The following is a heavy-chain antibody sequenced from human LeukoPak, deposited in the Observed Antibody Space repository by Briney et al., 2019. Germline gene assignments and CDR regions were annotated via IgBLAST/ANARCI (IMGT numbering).Heavy chain of an antibody. CDR2: ISISSNYI. D-gene: IGHD2-8*01. CDR3: TRGRISCNNVSCHRGWFGS. CDR1: GFTFRTYS. V-gene: IGHV3-21*01. Sequence: GGSLRLSCAASGFTFRTYSMDWGRQAPGEGLEWVSFISISSNYIHYADSVKGRFTISRDNAQISLYLQMDSLRVEEPAGFYCTRGRISCNNVSCHRGWFGSWGEGTMVTV. J-gene: IGHJ5*01.